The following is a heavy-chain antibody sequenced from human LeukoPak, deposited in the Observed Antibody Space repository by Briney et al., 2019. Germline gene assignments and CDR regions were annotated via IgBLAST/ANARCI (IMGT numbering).Heavy chain of an antibody. J-gene: IGHJ3*02. CDR1: GGSISSGGYY. D-gene: IGHD6-13*01. V-gene: IGHV4-31*03. CDR2: IYYSGST. Sequence: SQTLSLTCTVSGGSISSGGYYWSWFRQHPGKGLEWIGYIYYSGSTYYNPSLKSRVTISVDTSKNQFSLKLSSVTAADTAVYYCARHKWQQLVTGTFDIWGRGTLVTVSS. CDR3: ARHKWQQLVTGTFDI.